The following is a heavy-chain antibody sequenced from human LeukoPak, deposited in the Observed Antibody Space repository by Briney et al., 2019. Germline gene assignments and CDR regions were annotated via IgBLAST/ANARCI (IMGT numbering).Heavy chain of an antibody. J-gene: IGHJ4*02. Sequence: PGGSLRLSCAASGFTFSNYAMTWVRQAPGKGLEWVGRIKSKTDGGTTDYAAPVKGRFTISRDDSKNTLYLQMNSLKTEDTAVYYCTAYVDTAMVTGDYFDYWGQGTLVTVSS. CDR2: IKSKTDGGTT. D-gene: IGHD5-18*01. CDR3: TAYVDTAMVTGDYFDY. V-gene: IGHV3-15*01. CDR1: GFTFSNYA.